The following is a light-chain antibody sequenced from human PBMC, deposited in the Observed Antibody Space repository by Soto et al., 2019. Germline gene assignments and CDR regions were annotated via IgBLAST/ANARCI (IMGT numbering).Light chain of an antibody. CDR3: ETWDSNTLV. Sequence: QLVLTQSSSASASLGSSVKLTCTLSSGHSSYIIAWHQQQPGKAPRYLMKLEGSGSYNKGSGVPDRFSGSSSGADRYLTISNPQSEDEADYYCETWDSNTLVFGGGTKLTFL. CDR1: SGHSSYI. J-gene: IGLJ3*02. CDR2: LEGSGSY. V-gene: IGLV4-60*03.